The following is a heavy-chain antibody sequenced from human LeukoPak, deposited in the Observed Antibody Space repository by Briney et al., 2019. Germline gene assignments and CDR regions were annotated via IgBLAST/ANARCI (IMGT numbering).Heavy chain of an antibody. CDR2: IWYDGSTK. CDR3: SRNYDSRNPGDY. V-gene: IGHV3-33*01. CDR1: GFTFSSFG. D-gene: IGHD3-22*01. J-gene: IGHJ4*02. Sequence: GGSLRLSCAASGFTFSSFGMHWVRQSPGKGLEWVAVIWYDGSTKVYADSVKGRFTISRDNSRNTLSLQVNSLRAEDTAVYYCSRNYDSRNPGDYWGQGTLVTVSS.